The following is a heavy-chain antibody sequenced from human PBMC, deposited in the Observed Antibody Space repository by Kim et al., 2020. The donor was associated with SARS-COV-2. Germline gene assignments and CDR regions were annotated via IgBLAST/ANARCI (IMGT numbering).Heavy chain of an antibody. CDR2: IYYSGST. CDR3: ARRVGGGSSQGYYYGVDI. D-gene: IGHD2-15*01. J-gene: IGHJ6*02. Sequence: SETLSLTCTVSGGSISSGGYYWSWIRQHPGKGLEWIGYIYYSGSTYYNPSLKSRVTISVDTYKNQFSLKLSSVTAADTAVYYCARRVGGGSSQGYYYGVDIWGQGTTVTVSS. CDR1: GGSISSGGYY. V-gene: IGHV4-31*03.